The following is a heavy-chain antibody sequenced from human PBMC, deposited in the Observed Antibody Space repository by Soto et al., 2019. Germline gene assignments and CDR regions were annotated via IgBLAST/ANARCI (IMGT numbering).Heavy chain of an antibody. J-gene: IGHJ3*02. CDR3: ARDYGESSAFDI. CDR1: GGSISSGGYY. Sequence: PSETLSLTCTVSGGSISSGGYYWSWIRQHPGKGLEWIGYIYYSGSTYYNPSLKSRVTISVDTSKNQFSLKLSSVTAADTAVYYCARDYGESSAFDIWGQGTMVTVSS. V-gene: IGHV4-31*03. D-gene: IGHD3-10*01. CDR2: IYYSGST.